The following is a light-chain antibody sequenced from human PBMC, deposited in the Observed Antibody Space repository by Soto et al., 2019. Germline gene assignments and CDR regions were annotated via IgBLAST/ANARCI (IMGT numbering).Light chain of an antibody. J-gene: IGKJ4*01. V-gene: IGKV4-1*01. CDR1: ENVFSNSNNKNY. CDR2: WAS. CDR3: QQYYGSPLT. Sequence: DTVMTQSPDSLAVSLGERATIDCKSGENVFSNSNNKNYLAWFQQKPGQPPKLLIYWASTRESGVPDRFSGSGSGTEFTLTISSLQAEDVAVYYCQQYYGSPLTFGGGTKVDIK.